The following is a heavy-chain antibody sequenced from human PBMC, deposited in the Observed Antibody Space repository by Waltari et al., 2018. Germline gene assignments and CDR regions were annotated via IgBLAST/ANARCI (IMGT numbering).Heavy chain of an antibody. D-gene: IGHD7-27*01. CDR2: ISSSGSYR. J-gene: IGHJ4*02. Sequence: EVQLVESGGGLVKPGGSLRLSCAASGFTFSLFSMNGVRQAPGRGLEWVSTISSSGSYRYYADSVKGRFTISRDNAKNSVYLQMNSLRVDDTAVYYCTMAPDVPVRPTWGWGQGSLVTVSS. V-gene: IGHV3-21*06. CDR3: TMAPDVPVRPTWG. CDR1: GFTFSLFS.